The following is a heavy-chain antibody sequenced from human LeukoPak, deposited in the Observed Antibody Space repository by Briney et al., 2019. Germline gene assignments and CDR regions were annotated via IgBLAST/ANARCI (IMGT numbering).Heavy chain of an antibody. Sequence: GASVKVSCKASGYTFTGYYIHWVRQAPGQGLEWMGWINANSGGTNYAQNFQGRVTVTRDTFISTAYMELSRLRSDDTAVYYCTRGEVGGIAMVRGVRAFDQWGQGTLVTVSS. J-gene: IGHJ4*02. CDR1: GYTFTGYY. CDR2: INANSGGT. V-gene: IGHV1-2*02. D-gene: IGHD3-10*01. CDR3: TRGEVGGIAMVRGVRAFDQ.